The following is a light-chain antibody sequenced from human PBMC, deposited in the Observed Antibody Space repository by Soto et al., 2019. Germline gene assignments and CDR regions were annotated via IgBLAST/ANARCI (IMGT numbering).Light chain of an antibody. Sequence: ETVMTQSPATLSVSPGERATLSCRAGQSVSSNLAWFQQKPGQAPRLLIYGASTRATGIPARFSGSGSGTEFTLTISSLQSEDFAVYYCQQYDNWPPLTFGGGTKVEIK. CDR3: QQYDNWPPLT. J-gene: IGKJ4*01. CDR1: QSVSSN. V-gene: IGKV3-15*01. CDR2: GAS.